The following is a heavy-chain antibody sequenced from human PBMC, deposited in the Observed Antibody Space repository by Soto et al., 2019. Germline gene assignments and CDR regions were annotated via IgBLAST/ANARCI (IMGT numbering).Heavy chain of an antibody. J-gene: IGHJ4*02. D-gene: IGHD3-3*01. Sequence: ASVKVSCKVSGYTLTELSMHWVRQAPGKGLEWMGGFDPEDGETIYAQKFQGRVTMTEDTSTDTAYMELSSLRSEDTAVYYCATVSELHPFFGVVFMGPMSYWGQGTLVTVSS. CDR1: GYTLTELS. CDR2: FDPEDGET. V-gene: IGHV1-24*01. CDR3: ATVSELHPFFGVVFMGPMSY.